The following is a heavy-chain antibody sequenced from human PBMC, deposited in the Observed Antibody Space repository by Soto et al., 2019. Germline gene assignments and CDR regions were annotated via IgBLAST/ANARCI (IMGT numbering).Heavy chain of an antibody. CDR3: SRDLRKTLYARSGGND. Sequence: GGSLRLSCAASGFTFSSYSMNWVRQAPGKGLEWVSSISSSSSYIYYADSVKGRFTISRDNAKNALYLQMNSLRAEDTAVYYCSRDLRKTLYARSGGNDWGQGTLVTVSS. CDR2: ISSSSSYI. J-gene: IGHJ4*02. D-gene: IGHD2-15*01. CDR1: GFTFSSYS. V-gene: IGHV3-21*01.